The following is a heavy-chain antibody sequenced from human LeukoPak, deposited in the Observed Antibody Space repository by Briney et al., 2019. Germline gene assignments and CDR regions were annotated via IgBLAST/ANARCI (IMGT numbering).Heavy chain of an antibody. CDR1: GFTFSDYA. D-gene: IGHD5-12*01. CDR2: IRSDGGST. CDR3: VKGGIYSNMPHDY. J-gene: IGHJ4*02. Sequence: GGSLRLFCSASGFTFSDYALHWVRQAPGKGLDYVSSIRSDGGSTYYADSVKGRFTISRVNSKNTLYLQMSSLRPEDTAVYFCVKGGIYSNMPHDYWGQGTMLTVSS. V-gene: IGHV3-64D*06.